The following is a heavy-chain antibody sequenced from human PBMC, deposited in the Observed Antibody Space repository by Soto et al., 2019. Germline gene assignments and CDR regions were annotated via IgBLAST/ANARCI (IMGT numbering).Heavy chain of an antibody. CDR3: ATHKNWFDP. V-gene: IGHV4-31*03. CDR1: GRSVSSGVFP. CDR2: IYYSGST. J-gene: IGHJ5*02. Sequence: SETLSLTCTVSGRSVSSGVFPWSWIRQHPEKGLEWIGYIYYSGSTYYNPSLKSRVTISVDTSKNQFSLKLSSVTAADTAVYYCATHKNWFDPWGQGTLVTVSS.